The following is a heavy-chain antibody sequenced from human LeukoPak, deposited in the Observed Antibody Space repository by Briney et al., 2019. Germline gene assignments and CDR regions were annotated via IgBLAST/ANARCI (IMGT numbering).Heavy chain of an antibody. V-gene: IGHV1-18*01. CDR2: ISAYNGNT. D-gene: IGHD3-22*01. CDR3: AKDRPTGDSNGYPSI. CDR1: GYTFTRYG. Sequence: ASVKVSCKASGYTFTRYGISWVRQAPGQGLEWMGWISAYNGNTNYALKLQGRVTMTTDTSTNTAYMELRSLRSDDTAVYYCAKDRPTGDSNGYPSIWGQGTRVTVSS. J-gene: IGHJ4*02.